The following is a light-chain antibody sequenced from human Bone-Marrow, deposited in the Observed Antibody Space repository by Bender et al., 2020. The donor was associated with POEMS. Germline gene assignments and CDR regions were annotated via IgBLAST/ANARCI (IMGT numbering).Light chain of an antibody. CDR3: SSYTSTSTF. V-gene: IGLV2-14*01. J-gene: IGLJ1*01. Sequence: QSALPQPASVSGSPGQSITISCTVTSSYLGGYNYVSWYQQKAGKAPKLIIYDVDSRPSGVSDRFSGSKSGNTASLTISGLQAEDEADYYCSSYTSTSTFFGSGTKVTV. CDR1: SSYLGGYNY. CDR2: DVD.